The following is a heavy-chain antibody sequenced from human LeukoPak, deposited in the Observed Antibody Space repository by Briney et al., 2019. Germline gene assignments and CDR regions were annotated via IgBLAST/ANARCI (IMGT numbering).Heavy chain of an antibody. J-gene: IGHJ6*03. CDR1: GYSISSGYY. CDR3: ARVLSYGYYYYYYYYMDV. CDR2: IYHSGST. Sequence: SETLSLTCTVSGYSISSGYYWGWIRQPPGKGLEWIGSIYHSGSTYYNPSLKSRVTISVDKSKNQFSLKLSSVTAADTAVYYCARVLSYGYYYYYYYYMDVWGKGTTVTVSS. D-gene: IGHD5-18*01. V-gene: IGHV4-38-2*02.